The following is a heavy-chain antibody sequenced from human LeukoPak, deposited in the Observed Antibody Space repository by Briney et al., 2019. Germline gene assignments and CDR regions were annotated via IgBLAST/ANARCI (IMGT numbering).Heavy chain of an antibody. CDR2: IYSGGST. Sequence: AGGSLRLSCAASGLTFSSYWMSWVRQAPGKGLEWVSVIYSGGSTYYADSVKGRFTISRDNSKNTLYLQMNSLRAEDTAVYYCARNHRYYYYYMDVWGKGTTVTVSS. CDR3: ARNHRYYYYYMDV. CDR1: GLTFSSYW. V-gene: IGHV3-53*01. J-gene: IGHJ6*03.